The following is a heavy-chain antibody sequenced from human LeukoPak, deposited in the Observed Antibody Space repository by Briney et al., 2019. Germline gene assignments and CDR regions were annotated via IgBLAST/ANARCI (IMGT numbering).Heavy chain of an antibody. D-gene: IGHD6-13*01. CDR2: IYYSGST. Sequence: PSQTLSLTCTVSGGSISSGDYYWSWIRQPPGKGLEWIGYIYYSGSTYYNPSLKSRVTISVDTSKNQFSLKLSSVTAADTAVYYCARWDNSSWCFDYWGQGTLVTVSS. V-gene: IGHV4-30-4*08. CDR1: GGSISSGDYY. CDR3: ARWDNSSWCFDY. J-gene: IGHJ4*02.